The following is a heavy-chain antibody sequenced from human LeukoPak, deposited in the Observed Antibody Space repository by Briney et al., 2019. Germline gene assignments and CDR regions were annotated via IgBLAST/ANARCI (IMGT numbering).Heavy chain of an antibody. CDR1: GYTFTSYG. J-gene: IGHJ6*02. V-gene: IGHV1-18*01. Sequence: ASVKVSCKASGYTFTSYGISWVRQAPGQGLEWMGWISAYNGNTNYAQKLQGRVTMTTDTSTSTAYMELRSLRSDDTAVYYCARAIPELGYCSSTSCKTPMPYCYYGMDVWGQGTTVTVSS. CDR3: ARAIPELGYCSSTSCKTPMPYCYYGMDV. D-gene: IGHD2-2*01. CDR2: ISAYNGNT.